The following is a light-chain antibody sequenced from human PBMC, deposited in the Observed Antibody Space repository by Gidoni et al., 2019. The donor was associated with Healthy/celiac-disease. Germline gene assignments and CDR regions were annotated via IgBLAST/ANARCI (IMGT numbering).Light chain of an antibody. CDR3: QQRSNWRGT. V-gene: IGKV3-11*01. J-gene: IGKJ3*01. CDR2: DAS. CDR1: QSVSSY. Sequence: ELVLTQFPATLSLSPGERATLSCRASQSVSSYLAWYQQKPGQAPRLLIYDASNRATGIPARFSGSGSGTDFTLTISSLEPEDFAVYYCQQRSNWRGTFGPGTKVDIK.